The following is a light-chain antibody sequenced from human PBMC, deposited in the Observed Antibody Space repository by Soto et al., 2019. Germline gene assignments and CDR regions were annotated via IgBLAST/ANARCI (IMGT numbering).Light chain of an antibody. CDR1: SNDVGAYKY. Sequence: QSVLTQPASVSGSPGQSITISCTGTSNDVGAYKYVSWYQQHPGKAPKVMIYDVSYRPSWVSNRFSGSKSGNTAYLTISGLQAEDEAVYYCASKRDNGRVFGVGTKLTVL. J-gene: IGLJ3*02. CDR2: DVS. V-gene: IGLV2-14*03. CDR3: ASKRDNGRV.